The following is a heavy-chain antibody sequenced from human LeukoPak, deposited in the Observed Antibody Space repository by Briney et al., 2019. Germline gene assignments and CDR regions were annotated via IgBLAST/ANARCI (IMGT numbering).Heavy chain of an antibody. CDR3: ARDYSGSYSAPFDY. D-gene: IGHD1-26*01. CDR2: INASNGNT. Sequence: GASVKVSCKASGYTLTSYAIHWVRQAPGQRLEWMGWINASNGNTKYSQKFQGRVTITRDTSESTAYMELSRLRSEDTAVYYCARDYSGSYSAPFDYWGQGTLVTVSS. V-gene: IGHV1-3*01. CDR1: GYTLTSYA. J-gene: IGHJ4*02.